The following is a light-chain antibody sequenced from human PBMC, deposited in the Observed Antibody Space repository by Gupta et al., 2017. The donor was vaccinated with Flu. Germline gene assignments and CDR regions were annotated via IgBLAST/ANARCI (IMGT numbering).Light chain of an antibody. CDR1: QSVRSQ. CDR3: QQRSSWPSIT. CDR2: GAS. V-gene: IGKV3-11*01. Sequence: IVLTQSPATLSLSPGERPTLSCRASQSVRSQLAWYQHRPGQAPRLLIYGASNRATGIPARFSGTGSGTDFTLTISSLEPENFAVYYCQQRSSWPSITFGGGTKVEIK. J-gene: IGKJ4*01.